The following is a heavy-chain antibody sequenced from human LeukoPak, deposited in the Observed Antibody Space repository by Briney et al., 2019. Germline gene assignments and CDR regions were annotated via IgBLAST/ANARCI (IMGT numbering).Heavy chain of an antibody. V-gene: IGHV3-53*01. CDR2: ISSGNGT. D-gene: IGHD3-10*01. Sequence: PGGSLILSCAASGFTVSSNYMTWVRQAPGKGLEWVSVISSGNGTSYAGSVKGRFTISRDNSKNTLYLQMDSLRAEDTAVYYCARSAGGDWGQGTLVTVSS. J-gene: IGHJ4*02. CDR1: GFTVSSNY. CDR3: ARSAGGD.